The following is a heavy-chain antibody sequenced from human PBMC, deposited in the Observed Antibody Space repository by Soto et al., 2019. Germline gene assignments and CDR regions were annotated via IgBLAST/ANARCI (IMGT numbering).Heavy chain of an antibody. J-gene: IGHJ6*02. CDR2: ISAYNGNT. CDR3: AREDHYYDFWSGYTTYYYYGMDV. V-gene: IGHV1-18*04. D-gene: IGHD3-3*01. Sequence: ASVKVSCKASGYTFTSYGISWLRQAPGQGLEWMGWISAYNGNTNYAQKLQGRVTMTTDTSTSTAYMELRSLRSDDTAVYYCAREDHYYDFWSGYTTYYYYGMDVWGQGTTVTVSS. CDR1: GYTFTSYG.